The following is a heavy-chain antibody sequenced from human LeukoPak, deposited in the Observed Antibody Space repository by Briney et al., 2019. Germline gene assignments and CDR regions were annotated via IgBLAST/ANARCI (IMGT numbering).Heavy chain of an antibody. CDR2: INHSEST. CDR3: ARDCSNSGCYQRRFDS. J-gene: IGHJ5*01. V-gene: IGHV4-34*01. D-gene: IGHD2-2*01. Sequence: PGGSLRLSCAASGFTFSSYSMNWVRQAPGKGLEWIGEINHSESTNYNPSLKSRVTISVDTSKNQFSLKLRSVTAADTAVYYCARDCSNSGCYQRRFDSWGQGTLVTVSS. CDR1: GFTFSSYS.